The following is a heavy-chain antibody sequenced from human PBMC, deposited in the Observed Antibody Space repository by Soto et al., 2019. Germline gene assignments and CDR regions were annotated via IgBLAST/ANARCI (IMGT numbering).Heavy chain of an antibody. CDR3: AREGGSYDSGGFLIRGAFDV. CDR2: IHHRGNT. J-gene: IGHJ3*01. Sequence: QVQLQQSGPGLVKPSQTLSLTCTVSGGSISSGDYYWSWIRQHPEKGLEWIGSIHHRGNTYYSPSLESRISISIDTSKNQFSLRLSSVTAADTAVYYCAREGGSYDSGGFLIRGAFDVWGQGTTVTVSP. CDR1: GGSISSGDYY. V-gene: IGHV4-31*03. D-gene: IGHD3-22*01.